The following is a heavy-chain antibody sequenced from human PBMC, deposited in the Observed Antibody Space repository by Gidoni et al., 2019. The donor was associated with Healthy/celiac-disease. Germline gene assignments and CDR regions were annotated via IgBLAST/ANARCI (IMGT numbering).Heavy chain of an antibody. J-gene: IGHJ3*02. Sequence: EVQLVESGGGLVKPGGSLRLSCAASGFTFSSYSMNWVRQAPGKGLEWVSSISSSSSYIYYADSVKGRFTISRDNAKNSLYLQMNSLRAEDTAVYYCARAVQRGGWSSDAFDIWGQGTMVTVSS. CDR3: ARAVQRGGWSSDAFDI. D-gene: IGHD6-19*01. CDR1: GFTFSSYS. CDR2: ISSSSSYI. V-gene: IGHV3-21*01.